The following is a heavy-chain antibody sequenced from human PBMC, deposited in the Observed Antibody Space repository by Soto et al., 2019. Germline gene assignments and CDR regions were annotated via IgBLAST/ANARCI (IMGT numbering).Heavy chain of an antibody. CDR1: GGSISSYY. Sequence: SETLSLTCTVSGGSISSYYWSWIRQPPGKGLEWIGYVYYSVSTNYNPSLKSRVTISVDTSKNQFSLKLTSVTAADTAVYYCARDKITGLFDYWGQGTLVTVSS. CDR3: ARDKITGLFDY. J-gene: IGHJ4*02. D-gene: IGHD2-8*02. CDR2: VYYSVST. V-gene: IGHV4-59*12.